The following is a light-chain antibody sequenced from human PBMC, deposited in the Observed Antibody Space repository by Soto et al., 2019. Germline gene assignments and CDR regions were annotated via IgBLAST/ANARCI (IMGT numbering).Light chain of an antibody. Sequence: QSALTQPPSASGSPGQSVTISCTGTSSDVGAYDYVSWYQQHPGEAPKVIIHEVSKRPSGVPDRFSGSKSGYTASLTVSGLQTDDEADYYCQAYDYSLTASVFGGGTKLTVL. CDR3: QAYDYSLTASV. CDR1: SSDVGAYDY. V-gene: IGLV2-8*01. CDR2: EVS. J-gene: IGLJ3*02.